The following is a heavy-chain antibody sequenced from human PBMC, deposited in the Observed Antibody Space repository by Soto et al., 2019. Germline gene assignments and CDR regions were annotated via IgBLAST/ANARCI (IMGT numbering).Heavy chain of an antibody. CDR3: ARVPYDFWSGYYTGDYYYGTDV. V-gene: IGHV1-46*01. D-gene: IGHD3-3*01. Sequence: GASVKVSCKASGYTFTSYYMHWVRQAPGQGLEWMGIINPSGGSTSYAQKFQGRVTMTRDTSTSTVYMELSSLRSEDTAVYYCARVPYDFWSGYYTGDYYYGTDVWGQGTTVTVSS. J-gene: IGHJ6*02. CDR1: GYTFTSYY. CDR2: INPSGGST.